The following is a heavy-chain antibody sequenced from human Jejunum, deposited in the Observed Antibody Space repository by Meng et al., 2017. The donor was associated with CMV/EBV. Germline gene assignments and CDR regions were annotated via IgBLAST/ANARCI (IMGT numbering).Heavy chain of an antibody. CDR3: ARSGGSDLRFYDY. V-gene: IGHV4-59*01. Sequence: QVQLQESGPGMVKPSEPLPLPCTVAGGSIIAYYWTWTRQSPGKGLEWIGCSYYSGSTNYNPSLKSRVSISVDVSKNQFSLNLNSVTAADTAVYFCARSGGSDLRFYDYWGPGTLVTVSS. CDR2: SYYSGST. D-gene: IGHD1-26*01. CDR1: GGSIIAYY. J-gene: IGHJ4*02.